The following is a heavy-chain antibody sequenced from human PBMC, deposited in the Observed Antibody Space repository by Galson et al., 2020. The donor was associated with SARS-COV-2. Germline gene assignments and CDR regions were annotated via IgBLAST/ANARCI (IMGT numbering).Heavy chain of an antibody. D-gene: IGHD6-13*01. CDR1: GDSVSSNSAA. CDR2: TYYRSKWYN. Sequence: ASETLSLTCAISGDSVSSNSAAWNWIRQSPSRGLEWLGRTYYRSKWYNDYAVSVKSRITINPDTSKNQFSLQLNSVTPEDTAVYYCARDPKAPGYSSSGSPIYFDYWGQGTLVTVSS. V-gene: IGHV6-1*01. CDR3: ARDPKAPGYSSSGSPIYFDY. J-gene: IGHJ4*02.